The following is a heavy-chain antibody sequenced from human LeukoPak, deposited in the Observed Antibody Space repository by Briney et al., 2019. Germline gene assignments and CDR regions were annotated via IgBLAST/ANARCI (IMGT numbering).Heavy chain of an antibody. Sequence: GGSLRLSCAASGFTFSSYAMSWVRQAPGRGLEWVSAISGSGGSTYYADSMRGRFTISRDNSKNTLYLQMNSLRAEDTAIYCCALSLYYFDYWGQGTLVTVSS. J-gene: IGHJ4*02. CDR1: GFTFSSYA. CDR2: ISGSGGST. CDR3: ALSLYYFDY. V-gene: IGHV3-23*01.